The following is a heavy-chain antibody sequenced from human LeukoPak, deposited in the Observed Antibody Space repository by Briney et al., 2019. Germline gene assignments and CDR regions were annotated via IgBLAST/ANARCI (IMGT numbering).Heavy chain of an antibody. V-gene: IGHV1-2*02. CDR3: ARTSNAYSSSWYVY. CDR1: GYTFTGYY. CDR2: INPNAGGT. Sequence: GASVKVSCKASGYTFTGYYMHWVRQAPGQGLGWIGWINPNAGGTNYAQKFLGRVTMTRDTSISTAYMELSRLRSDDTAVYYCARTSNAYSSSWYVYWGQGTLVTVSS. J-gene: IGHJ4*02. D-gene: IGHD6-13*01.